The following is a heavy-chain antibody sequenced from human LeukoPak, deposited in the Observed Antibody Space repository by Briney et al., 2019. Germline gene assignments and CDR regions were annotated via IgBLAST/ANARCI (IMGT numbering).Heavy chain of an antibody. CDR3: ARVGPIQLWGYY. Sequence: ASVRLSLTAAVYTVASYVISWVRRSPGQRLEWMGWITAYKGNTNYAQKLQGRVPINTATSTSTAYMELRSLRSDDTALYSCARVGPIQLWGYYWGEGTLVTVSS. CDR2: ITAYKGNT. CDR1: VYTVASYV. D-gene: IGHD5-18*01. V-gene: IGHV1-18*01. J-gene: IGHJ4*02.